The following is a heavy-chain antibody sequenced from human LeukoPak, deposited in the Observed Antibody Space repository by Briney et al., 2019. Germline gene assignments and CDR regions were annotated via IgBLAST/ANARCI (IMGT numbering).Heavy chain of an antibody. CDR3: AREWHYDFWSGYYTVYYGMDV. Sequence: GGSLRLSCAASGFTFSDYYMSWIRQAPGKGLEWVSYISSSGGTIYYADSVKGRFTISRDNAKNSLYLQMNSLRAEDTAVYYCAREWHYDFWSGYYTVYYGMDVWGQGTTVTVSS. J-gene: IGHJ6*02. CDR2: ISSSGGTI. D-gene: IGHD3-3*01. CDR1: GFTFSDYY. V-gene: IGHV3-11*01.